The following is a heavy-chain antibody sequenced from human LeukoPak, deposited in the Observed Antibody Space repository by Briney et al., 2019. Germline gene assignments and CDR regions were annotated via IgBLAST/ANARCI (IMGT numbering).Heavy chain of an antibody. D-gene: IGHD1-1*01. J-gene: IGHJ4*03. V-gene: IGHV4-34*01. CDR1: GGSLTAYY. CDR2: INHREDT. CDR3: ARGPTISETGYFDY. Sequence: PSQTLSLTRAVYGGSLTAYYCSWVLQSPGRGVEWIAEINHREDTDYNPSDKSRVTILVVTSNTQISLKVPSLTAVDTAIYYCARGPTISETGYFDYWGQGTLVTVSS.